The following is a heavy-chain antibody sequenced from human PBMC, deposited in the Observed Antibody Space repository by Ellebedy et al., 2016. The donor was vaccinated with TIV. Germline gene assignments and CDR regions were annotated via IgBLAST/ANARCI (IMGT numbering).Heavy chain of an antibody. D-gene: IGHD1-7*01. CDR3: AKEQTNNYFDS. CDR1: GFPFSTYA. Sequence: GESLKISCAASGFPFSTYALHWVRQPPGQGLEWVAAISYDGSNQFYADSVKGRFTISRDNSKNTLYLQMNSLRADDAAVYYCAKEQTNNYFDSWGQGTLVTVSS. J-gene: IGHJ4*02. V-gene: IGHV3-30-3*01. CDR2: ISYDGSNQ.